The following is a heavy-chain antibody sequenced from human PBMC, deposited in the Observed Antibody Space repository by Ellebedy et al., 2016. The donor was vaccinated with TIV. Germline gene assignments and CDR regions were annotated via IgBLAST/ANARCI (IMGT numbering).Heavy chain of an antibody. V-gene: IGHV1-69*13. J-gene: IGHJ4*02. Sequence: ASVKVSCKAPGGTFSGDAFSWVRQAPGQGLEWMGGIIPTYGVGSYSQAFQGRLTFSADESTKTAYMELVRLRSDDTAVYYCARGVVGATAAGPFDLWGQGTLVTVSS. D-gene: IGHD1-26*01. CDR2: IIPTYGVG. CDR3: ARGVVGATAAGPFDL. CDR1: GGTFSGDA.